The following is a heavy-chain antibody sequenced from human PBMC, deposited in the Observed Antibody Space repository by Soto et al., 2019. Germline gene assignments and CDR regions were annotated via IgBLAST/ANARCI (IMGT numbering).Heavy chain of an antibody. CDR2: ISHDGRVT. V-gene: IGHV3-30*04. Sequence: QVQLVESGGGMVQPGTSLRLSCAASGFTFNSLSLHWVRQRPDKGLEWVAVISHDGRVTFYADFVKGRFTVSRDNSKNTIYLQVNSLRAEDTAVYYCAREPYGESQYFDYWGQGTLVTVS. CDR1: GFTFNSLS. D-gene: IGHD2-21*01. CDR3: AREPYGESQYFDY. J-gene: IGHJ4*02.